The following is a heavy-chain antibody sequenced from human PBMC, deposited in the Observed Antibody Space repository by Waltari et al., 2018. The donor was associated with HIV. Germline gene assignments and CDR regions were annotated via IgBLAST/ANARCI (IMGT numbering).Heavy chain of an antibody. Sequence: QVQLQESGPGLVKPSETLSLTCSVSGGSLSTDYWSWIRQPPGKGLEWIGYIYYSGSTNYNPSLKSRVTISVDTSKNQFSLKLSSVTAADTAVYYCARHLMPYDSSGGGAFDIWGQGTMVTVSS. CDR2: IYYSGST. V-gene: IGHV4-59*08. CDR1: GGSLSTDY. J-gene: IGHJ3*02. CDR3: ARHLMPYDSSGGGAFDI. D-gene: IGHD3-22*01.